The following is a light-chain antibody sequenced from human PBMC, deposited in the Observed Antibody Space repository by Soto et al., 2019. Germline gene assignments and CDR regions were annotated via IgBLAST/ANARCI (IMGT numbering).Light chain of an antibody. CDR3: QQYNNWPRT. CDR2: KAS. CDR1: RTISSW. V-gene: IGKV1-5*03. J-gene: IGKJ1*01. Sequence: DIQMTQSPSTLSGSVVDRVTITCRASRTISSWLAWYQQKPGKAPKLLIYKASSLESGVPSRFSGSGSGTEFTLTISSLQSEDFAVYYCQQYNNWPRTFGQGTKVDIK.